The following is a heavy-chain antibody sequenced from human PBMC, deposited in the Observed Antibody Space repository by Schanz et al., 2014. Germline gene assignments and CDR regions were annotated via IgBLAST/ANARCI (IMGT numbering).Heavy chain of an antibody. Sequence: QVQLVESGGGVVRPGRSLRLSCATSGFTFSRFGMHWVRQAPGKGPEWVALVWSDGNTKYYVDSVKGRFTISRDNAKNSLYLQMNSLRAEDTALYYCAKDGIMVQGVIWERYFDSWGQGTLVTVSS. CDR1: GFTFSRFG. V-gene: IGHV3-33*03. J-gene: IGHJ4*02. CDR3: AKDGIMVQGVIWERYFDS. CDR2: VWSDGNTK. D-gene: IGHD3-10*01.